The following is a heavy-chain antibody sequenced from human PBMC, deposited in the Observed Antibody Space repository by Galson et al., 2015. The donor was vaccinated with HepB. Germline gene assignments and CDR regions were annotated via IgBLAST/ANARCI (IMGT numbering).Heavy chain of an antibody. CDR3: ASGYSSSWYFRTSGINDAFDI. D-gene: IGHD6-13*01. Sequence: SVKVSCKASGYTFTSYYMHWVRQAPGQGLEWMGIINPSGGSTSYAQKFQGRVTMTRDTSTSTVYMELSSLRSEDTAVYYCASGYSSSWYFRTSGINDAFDIWGQGTMVTVSS. CDR2: INPSGGST. CDR1: GYTFTSYY. V-gene: IGHV1-46*03. J-gene: IGHJ3*02.